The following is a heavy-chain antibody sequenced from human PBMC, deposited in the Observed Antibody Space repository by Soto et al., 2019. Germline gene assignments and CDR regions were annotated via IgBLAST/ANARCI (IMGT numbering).Heavy chain of an antibody. CDR2: IRSKAYGGTT. V-gene: IGHV3-49*03. Sequence: HPGGSLRLSCTGSGFAFGDYAMSWFRQAPGKGLEWVGFIRSKAYGGTTQYAASVNGRFTISRDDSKSIAYLQMNSLKTEDTAVYYCTRGVSIWVTAGKYDAFDIWGQGTMVTVSS. J-gene: IGHJ3*02. CDR1: GFAFGDYA. CDR3: TRGVSIWVTAGKYDAFDI. D-gene: IGHD2-21*02.